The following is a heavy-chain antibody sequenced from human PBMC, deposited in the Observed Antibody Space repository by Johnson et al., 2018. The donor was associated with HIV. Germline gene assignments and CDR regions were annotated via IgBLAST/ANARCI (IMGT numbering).Heavy chain of an antibody. J-gene: IGHJ3*02. CDR1: GFTFSSYA. D-gene: IGHD4-11*01. CDR3: ARDTYSSDACDI. Sequence: QVQLVESGGGVVQPGRSLRLSCAASGFTFSSYAMHWVRQAPGKWLVWVAFLSYYGINKYYADSVKGRFTISRDNAKNSLYLQMNSLRAEDTALYYCARDTYSSDACDIWGQGTMVTVSS. CDR2: LSYYGINK. V-gene: IGHV3-30*04.